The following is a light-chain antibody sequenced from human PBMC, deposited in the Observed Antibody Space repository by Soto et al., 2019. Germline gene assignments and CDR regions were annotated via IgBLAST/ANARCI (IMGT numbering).Light chain of an antibody. V-gene: IGLV9-49*01. CDR2: VGAGGIVG. Sequence: QPVLTQPPSASASLGASVTLTCTLSSGYSNYKVDWYQQRPGTGPRFVMRVGAGGIVGSKGDGIPDRFSVLGSGLNRYLTIKNIQEEDESDYHCGADHGSGSKFVWVFGGGTKVTVL. J-gene: IGLJ3*02. CDR1: SGYSNYK. CDR3: GADHGSGSKFVWV.